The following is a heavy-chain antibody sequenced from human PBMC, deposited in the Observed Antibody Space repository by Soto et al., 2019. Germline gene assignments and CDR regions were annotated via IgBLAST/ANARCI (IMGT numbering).Heavy chain of an antibody. CDR2: INPSGGST. Sequence: QVQLVQSGAEVKKPGASVKVSCKASGYTFTSYYMHWVRQAPGQGLEWMGIINPSGGSTSYAQKFHGRVTMTRDTSTSTVYMELSSLRSEDTAVYYCARDPWYDILTGYPAYYFDYWGQGTLVTVSS. V-gene: IGHV1-46*01. J-gene: IGHJ4*02. D-gene: IGHD3-9*01. CDR3: ARDPWYDILTGYPAYYFDY. CDR1: GYTFTSYY.